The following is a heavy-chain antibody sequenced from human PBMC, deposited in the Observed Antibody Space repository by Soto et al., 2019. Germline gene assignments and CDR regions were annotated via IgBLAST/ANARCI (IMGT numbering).Heavy chain of an antibody. J-gene: IGHJ4*02. CDR2: ISWNSGSI. V-gene: IGHV3-9*01. CDR1: GFTFDDYA. D-gene: IGHD6-19*01. Sequence: EVQLVESGGGLVQPGRSLRLSCAASGFTFDDYAMHWVRQAPGKGLEWVSGISWNSGSIGYADSVKGRFTISRDNAKNSLYLQMNSLRAEDTALYYCAKAHYSSGWTTLDYWGQGTLVTVSS. CDR3: AKAHYSSGWTTLDY.